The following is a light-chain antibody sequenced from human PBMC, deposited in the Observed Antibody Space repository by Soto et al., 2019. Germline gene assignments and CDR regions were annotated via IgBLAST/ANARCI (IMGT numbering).Light chain of an antibody. CDR1: QSVSSN. J-gene: IGKJ1*01. CDR2: GAS. CDR3: QQYNSWPPWT. V-gene: IGKV3-15*01. Sequence: EIVMTQSPATLSVSPGERATLSCRASQSVSSNLAWYQQKPGQAPRLLIYGASTRATGIPARFSGSGSGTEFTLTSSSLRSEDFAVYYCQQYNSWPPWTFGQRAKVEIK.